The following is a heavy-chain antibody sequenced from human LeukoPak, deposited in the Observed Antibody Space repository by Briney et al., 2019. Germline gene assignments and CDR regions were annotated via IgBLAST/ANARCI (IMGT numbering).Heavy chain of an antibody. V-gene: IGHV4-30-2*01. Sequence: SETLSLNCAVYGGSIRCGGYSWSWFRQPPGKGLGGIGYIYHSGSTYDNPSLKSRVTISVDRSKNQFSLKLSSVTAADTALYYCARGPLDSGYTYFDYWGQGTLVSVAS. D-gene: IGHD5-12*01. CDR3: ARGPLDSGYTYFDY. CDR2: IYHSGST. CDR1: GGSIRCGGYS. J-gene: IGHJ4*02.